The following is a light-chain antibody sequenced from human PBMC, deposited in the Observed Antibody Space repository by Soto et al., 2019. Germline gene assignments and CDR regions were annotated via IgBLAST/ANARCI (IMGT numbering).Light chain of an antibody. CDR1: QSISNY. V-gene: IGKV1-39*01. CDR3: QQSYGTPLT. Sequence: DMEMTQSPSSLSASVGDRVTITCRASQSISNYLNWYQHKPGKVPKLLIYAASSLQSGVPTRFSGSGSGTYFPLTINSLQPEDFATYYCQQSYGTPLTFGGGTKIEIK. J-gene: IGKJ4*01. CDR2: AAS.